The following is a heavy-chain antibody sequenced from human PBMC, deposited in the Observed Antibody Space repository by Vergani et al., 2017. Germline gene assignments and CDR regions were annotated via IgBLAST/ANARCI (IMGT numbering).Heavy chain of an antibody. J-gene: IGHJ4*02. V-gene: IGHV3-9*01. CDR3: ARGKLELDY. D-gene: IGHD1-1*01. Sequence: EVQLVESGGGLVQPGRSLRLSCAASGFTFDDYAMHWVRQAPGKGLEWVSGISWNSGSIGYADSVKGRFTISSDNSKNTLCLKMNSLRAEDTAVYYCARGKLELDYWGQGTLVTVSS. CDR2: ISWNSGSI. CDR1: GFTFDDYA.